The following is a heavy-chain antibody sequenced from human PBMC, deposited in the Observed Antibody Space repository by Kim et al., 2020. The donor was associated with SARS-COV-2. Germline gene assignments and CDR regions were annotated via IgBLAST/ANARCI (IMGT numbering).Heavy chain of an antibody. CDR3: ARHRVGATSIWFDP. D-gene: IGHD1-26*01. Sequence: SETLSLTCTVSGGSISSSSYYWGWIRQPPGKGLEWIGSIYYSGSTYYNPSLKRRVTISVDTSKNQFSLTLSSVTAADTAVYYCARHRVGATSIWFDPWGQGTLVTVSS. CDR2: IYYSGST. CDR1: GGSISSSSYY. V-gene: IGHV4-39*01. J-gene: IGHJ5*02.